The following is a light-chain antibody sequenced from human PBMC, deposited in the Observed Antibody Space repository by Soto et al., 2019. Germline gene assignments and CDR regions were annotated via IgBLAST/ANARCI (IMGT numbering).Light chain of an antibody. CDR3: QHYNSYSES. J-gene: IGKJ1*01. V-gene: IGKV1-5*03. CDR2: KVS. CDR1: QTISSW. Sequence: DIQMTQSPSTLSGSVGDRVTITCRASQTISSWLAWYQQKPGKAPKLLIYKVSTLKSGGTSRFSGSGSGTEFTLTISSLQPDDFATYYCQHYNSYSESFGQGTKVELK.